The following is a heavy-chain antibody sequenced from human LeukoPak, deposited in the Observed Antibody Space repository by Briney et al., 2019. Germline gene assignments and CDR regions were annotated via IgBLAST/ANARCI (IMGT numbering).Heavy chain of an antibody. J-gene: IGHJ4*02. V-gene: IGHV5-10-1*01. CDR2: IDPSDSYT. CDR3: ASTQSGWYEKFDY. Sequence: GESLRISCKGSGYSFTSHWISWVRQMPGKGLEWMGRIDPSDSYTNYSPSFQGHVTISADKSISTAYLQWSSLKASDTAMYYCASTQSGWYEKFDYWGQGTLVTVSS. CDR1: GYSFTSHW. D-gene: IGHD6-19*01.